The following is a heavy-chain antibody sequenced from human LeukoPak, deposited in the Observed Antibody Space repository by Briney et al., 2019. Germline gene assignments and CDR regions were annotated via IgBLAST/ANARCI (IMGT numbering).Heavy chain of an antibody. CDR1: GFTVSSNY. D-gene: IGHD5-18*01. J-gene: IGHJ4*02. V-gene: IGHV3-53*01. CDR3: ARKVAVAMDLDY. Sequence: PGGSLRLSCAASGFTVSSNYMSWVRQVPGKGLEWVSSITGAGSSTKYADSVNGRFTISRDNSKNTLSLQMTGLRAEDTAVYYCARKVAVAMDLDYWGQGTLVTVSS. CDR2: ITGAGSST.